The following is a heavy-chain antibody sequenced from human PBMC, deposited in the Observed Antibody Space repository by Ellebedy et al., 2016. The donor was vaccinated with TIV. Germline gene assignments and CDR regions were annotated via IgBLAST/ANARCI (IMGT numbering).Heavy chain of an antibody. Sequence: GESLKISCAASGFTFRNYAMTWVRQAPGKRLEWVSVVSGSGEKTYYADSVKGRFTVSRDTSKNTLYLQMNSLRAEDTAIYYCAKDSGKYGWNSEYWGQGTQVTVSS. V-gene: IGHV3-23*01. J-gene: IGHJ4*02. D-gene: IGHD3-10*01. CDR2: VSGSGEKT. CDR3: AKDSGKYGWNSEY. CDR1: GFTFRNYA.